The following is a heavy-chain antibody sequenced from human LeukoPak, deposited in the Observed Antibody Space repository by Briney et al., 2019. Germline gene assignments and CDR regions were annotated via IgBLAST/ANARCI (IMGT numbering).Heavy chain of an antibody. J-gene: IGHJ3*02. V-gene: IGHV4-31*03. D-gene: IGHD1-1*01. CDR1: GGSISSGGHY. CDR2: IYYSVST. Sequence: PSETLSLTCTVSGGSISSGGHYWSWIRQHPGKGLEWIGYIYYSVSTNYNPSLKSRVTISVDTSKNQFSLKLSSVTAADTAVYYCARAVEPGAFDIWGQGTMVAVSS. CDR3: ARAVEPGAFDI.